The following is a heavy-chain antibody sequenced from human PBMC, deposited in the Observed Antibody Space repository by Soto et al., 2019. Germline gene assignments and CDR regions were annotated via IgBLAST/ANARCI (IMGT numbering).Heavy chain of an antibody. CDR2: VYYSGST. Sequence: PSETLSLTCTVSGGSISGSSYYWGWIRQPPGKGLEWIGNVYYSGSTYYNPSLKSRVTIPVDTSKNQFSLKLNSVTAADTAVYYCARRPRVWFGEMGHDYYCGMDAWGQGTTVTVSS. CDR3: ARRPRVWFGEMGHDYYCGMDA. CDR1: GGSISGSSYY. V-gene: IGHV4-39*01. J-gene: IGHJ6*02. D-gene: IGHD3-10*01.